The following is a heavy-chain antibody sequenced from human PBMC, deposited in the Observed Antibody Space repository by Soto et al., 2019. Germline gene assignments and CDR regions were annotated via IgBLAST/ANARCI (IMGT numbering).Heavy chain of an antibody. Sequence: QVQLVESGGGVVQPGRSLRLSCAASGFTFSSYAMHWVRQAPGKGLEWVALMSYDGSNKYYADSVKGRFAISRDNSKNTLYLQFDTLRGEDSAVYYCAGQRGAYGSYSGYWGQGAPVAVS. CDR1: GFTFSSYA. J-gene: IGHJ4*02. CDR3: AGQRGAYGSYSGY. CDR2: MSYDGSNK. V-gene: IGHV3-30*09. D-gene: IGHD6-25*01.